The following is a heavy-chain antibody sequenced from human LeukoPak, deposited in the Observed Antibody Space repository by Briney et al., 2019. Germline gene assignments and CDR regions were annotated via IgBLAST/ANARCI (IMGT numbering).Heavy chain of an antibody. V-gene: IGHV4-59*01. CDR1: GDSTSKYF. D-gene: IGHD3-22*01. Sequence: SETLSLTCSVTGDSTSKYFWSWIRQPPGKGPEWIGHINDSGSTNYNPSLKSRVTISIDTSKNQFFLKLTSVTAADTAVYYCATHSSGSYGRVFDYWGQGTLVTVSS. J-gene: IGHJ4*02. CDR3: ATHSSGSYGRVFDY. CDR2: INDSGST.